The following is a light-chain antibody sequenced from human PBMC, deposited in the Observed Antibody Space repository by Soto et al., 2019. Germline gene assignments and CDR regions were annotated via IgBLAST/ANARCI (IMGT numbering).Light chain of an antibody. Sequence: QSALTQPASVSGSPGQSITISCTGTSGDVGGYDYVSWYQQHPGKAPKLMIYDVTNRPSGVSNRFSGSKSGNTAPLTISGLQAEDEADYYCISYASINTYVFGTGTKVTVL. CDR3: ISYASINTYV. CDR2: DVT. CDR1: SGDVGGYDY. J-gene: IGLJ1*01. V-gene: IGLV2-14*01.